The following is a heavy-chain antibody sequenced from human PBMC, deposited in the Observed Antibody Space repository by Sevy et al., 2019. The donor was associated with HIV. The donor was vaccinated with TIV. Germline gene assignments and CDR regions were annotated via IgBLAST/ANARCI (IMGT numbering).Heavy chain of an antibody. CDR2: ISGSADAT. D-gene: IGHD5-18*01. Sequence: GGSLRLSCAASGFTFSNYAMSWVRQTPGKGLEWVSAISGSADATYYTDSVKGRFTISRDNSKNTVYLQMNSLGADDTAVYYCVKEVSQYSYSDYWGQGTLVTVSS. CDR3: VKEVSQYSYSDY. V-gene: IGHV3-23*01. J-gene: IGHJ4*02. CDR1: GFTFSNYA.